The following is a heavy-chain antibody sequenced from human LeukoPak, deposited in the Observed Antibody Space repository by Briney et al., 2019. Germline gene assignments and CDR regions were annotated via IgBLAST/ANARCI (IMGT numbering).Heavy chain of an antibody. CDR3: AREDTSGWYGVDY. D-gene: IGHD6-19*01. CDR1: GFTFSSCE. CDR2: ISSSGSTI. Sequence: HSGGSLRLSCAASGFTFSSCEMNWVRQAPGKGLEWVSYISSSGSTIYYADSMKGRFTISRDNAKNSLYLQMNSLRAEDTAVYYCAREDTSGWYGVDYWGQGTLVTVSS. V-gene: IGHV3-48*03. J-gene: IGHJ4*02.